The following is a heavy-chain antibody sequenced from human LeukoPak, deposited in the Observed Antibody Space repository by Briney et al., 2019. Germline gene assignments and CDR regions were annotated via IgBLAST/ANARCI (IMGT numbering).Heavy chain of an antibody. CDR1: GGSISSSSYY. D-gene: IGHD5-24*01. Sequence: NSSETLSLTCTVSGGSISSSSYYWGWIRQPPGKGLEWIGYIYYSGSTNYNPSLKSRVTISVDTSKNQFSLKLSSVTAADTAVYYCARAPGDGYNRPFDYWGQGTLVTVSS. CDR3: ARAPGDGYNRPFDY. CDR2: IYYSGST. J-gene: IGHJ4*02. V-gene: IGHV4-61*05.